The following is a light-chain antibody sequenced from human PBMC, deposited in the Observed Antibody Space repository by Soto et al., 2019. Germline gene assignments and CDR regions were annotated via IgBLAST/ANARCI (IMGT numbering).Light chain of an antibody. CDR3: QQRSDWRIT. CDR1: QSVSSS. V-gene: IGKV3-11*01. CDR2: DTS. J-gene: IGKJ1*01. Sequence: EIELTQSPATLSLSPGERATLSCRASQSVSSSLAWYQQKHGQAPRLLISDTSNRATGIPARFSGSGSGTDFTLTISSLEPEDFAVYYCQQRSDWRITFGQGTKVDI.